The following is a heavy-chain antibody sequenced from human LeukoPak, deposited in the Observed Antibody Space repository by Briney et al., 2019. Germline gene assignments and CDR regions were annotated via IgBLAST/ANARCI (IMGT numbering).Heavy chain of an antibody. CDR2: IYYIGST. V-gene: IGHV4-59*01. Sequence: SETLSLTCTVSGGSFSSYCWSWVRQPPGKGLEWIGYIYYIGSTNYSPSLKSRVTISVDTSKNQFSLKLSSVTAADTAVYYCARVPEYSGSYRDAFDIWGQGTMVTVSS. CDR1: GGSFSSYC. CDR3: ARVPEYSGSYRDAFDI. D-gene: IGHD1-26*01. J-gene: IGHJ3*02.